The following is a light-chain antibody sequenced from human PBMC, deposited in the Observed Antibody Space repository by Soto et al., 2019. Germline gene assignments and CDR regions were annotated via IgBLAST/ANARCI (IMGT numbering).Light chain of an antibody. J-gene: IGKJ1*01. V-gene: IGKV3-15*01. CDR3: QQYDNWWT. Sequence: EIVMTQSPATLSVSPGERATLSCRASQSVSSNLAWFQQKPGQAPRLLIYGTSTRATDIPARFSGSGSGTEFTLTSSSLQSEDFAISYCQQYDNWWTFGQGTKVEIK. CDR2: GTS. CDR1: QSVSSN.